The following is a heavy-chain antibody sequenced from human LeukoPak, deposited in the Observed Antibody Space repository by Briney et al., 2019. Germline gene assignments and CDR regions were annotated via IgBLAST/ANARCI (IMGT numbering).Heavy chain of an antibody. J-gene: IGHJ5*02. V-gene: IGHV1-3*01. CDR1: GYTFTSYA. CDR2: INAGNGNT. CDR3: AKDSSPGSSTVWFDP. Sequence: ASSVKVSCKASGYTFTSYAIHWVRQAPGQGLEWMGWINAGNGNTKYSQKFQGRVTITRATSVSTAYMELSRLRTAGTAVYSCAKDSSPGSSTVWFDPWGQGTMVTVSS. D-gene: IGHD3-10*01.